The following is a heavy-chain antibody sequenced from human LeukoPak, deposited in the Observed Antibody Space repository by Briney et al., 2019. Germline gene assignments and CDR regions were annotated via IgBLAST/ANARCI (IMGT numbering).Heavy chain of an antibody. Sequence: GGSLRLSCAASGFTFSSYAMHWVRQAPGEGLEWVAVISYDGSNKYYADSVKGRFTISRDNSKNTLYLQMNSLRAEDTAVYYCARDGTQGEYSSGWFYWYFDLWGRGTLVTVSS. CDR3: ARDGTQGEYSSGWFYWYFDL. CDR2: ISYDGSNK. J-gene: IGHJ2*01. CDR1: GFTFSSYA. D-gene: IGHD6-19*01. V-gene: IGHV3-30*04.